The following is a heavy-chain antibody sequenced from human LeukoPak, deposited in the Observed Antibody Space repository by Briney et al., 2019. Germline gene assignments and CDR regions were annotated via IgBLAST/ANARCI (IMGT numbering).Heavy chain of an antibody. CDR2: IWYDGSNK. D-gene: IGHD6-19*01. CDR3: ARDHQGSGWYSFDY. CDR1: GFTFSSYG. V-gene: IGHV3-33*01. Sequence: GGSLRLSCAASGFTFSSYGMHWVRQAPGKGLEWVAVIWYDGSNKYYADSVKGRFTISRDNSKNTLYLQMNSLRAGDTAVYYCARDHQGSGWYSFDYWGQGTLVTVSS. J-gene: IGHJ4*02.